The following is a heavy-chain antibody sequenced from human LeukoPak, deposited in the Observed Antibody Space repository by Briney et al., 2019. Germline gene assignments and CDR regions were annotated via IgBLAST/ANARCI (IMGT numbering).Heavy chain of an antibody. V-gene: IGHV3-48*01. CDR1: GFTFSSYS. CDR2: ISSSSSTI. Sequence: GGSLRLSCAASGFTFSSYSMNWVRQAPGKGLEWVSYISSSSSTIYYADSVKGRFTISRDNAKNSLFLQMNSLRAEDSAVYYCARGGYYYYYMDVWGKGTTVTVSS. D-gene: IGHD3-16*01. J-gene: IGHJ6*03. CDR3: ARGGYYYYYMDV.